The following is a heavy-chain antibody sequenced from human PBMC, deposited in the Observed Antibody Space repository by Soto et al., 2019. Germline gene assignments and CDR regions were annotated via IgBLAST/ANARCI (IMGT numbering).Heavy chain of an antibody. CDR2: IYTGDSDT. D-gene: IGHD4-17*01. CDR1: VYSFTRYW. V-gene: IGHV5-51*01. CDR3: ARLHTVTYYYGMGV. Sequence: GESLKISCNGSVYSFTRYWIGWVRQMPGKVLEWMGIIYTGDSDTRYSPSFQGQVTISADKSISNAYLRWRSLKASKTAMYYGARLHTVTYYYGMGVWAQGTSVTVAS. J-gene: IGHJ6*02.